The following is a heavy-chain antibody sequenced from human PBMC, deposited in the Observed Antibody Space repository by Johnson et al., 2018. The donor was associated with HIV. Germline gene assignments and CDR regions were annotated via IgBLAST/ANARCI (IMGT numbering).Heavy chain of an antibody. D-gene: IGHD3-22*01. CDR3: AKGDYYDSRGAFDI. CDR1: GFSFSNYG. V-gene: IGHV3-33*06. Sequence: VQLVESGGGVVQPGKSLRLTCAASGFSFSNYGMHWVRQAPGKGLEWVAVIWYDGNNKYYADSVKGRFTISRDNAKNTLSLQMNSLTEDDTAIYYCAKGDYYDSRGAFDIWGQGTMVTVSS. J-gene: IGHJ3*02. CDR2: IWYDGNNK.